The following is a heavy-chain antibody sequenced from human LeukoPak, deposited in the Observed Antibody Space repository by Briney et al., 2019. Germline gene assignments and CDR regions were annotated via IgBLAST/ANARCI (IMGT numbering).Heavy chain of an antibody. Sequence: PSETLSLTCTVSGGSISSYYWSWIRQPPGKGLEWIGYIYYSGSTNYNPSPKSRVTISVDTSKNQFSLKLSSVTAADTAVYYCARSGYSYGYAFDIWGQGTMVTVSS. CDR2: IYYSGST. CDR1: GGSISSYY. J-gene: IGHJ3*02. CDR3: ARSGYSYGYAFDI. V-gene: IGHV4-59*08. D-gene: IGHD5-18*01.